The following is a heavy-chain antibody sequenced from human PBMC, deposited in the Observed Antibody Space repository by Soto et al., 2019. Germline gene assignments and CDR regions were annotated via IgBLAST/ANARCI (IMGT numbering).Heavy chain of an antibody. CDR3: ARPSGSYLYYFDY. J-gene: IGHJ4*02. CDR1: GGSISSYY. V-gene: IGHV4-59*08. CDR2: IYYSGST. Sequence: SETLSLTCTVSGGSISSYYWSWSRQPPGKGLEWIGYIYYSGSTNYNPSLKSRVTISVDTSKNQFSLKLSSVTAADTAVYYCARPSGSYLYYFDYWGQGTLVTVSS. D-gene: IGHD1-26*01.